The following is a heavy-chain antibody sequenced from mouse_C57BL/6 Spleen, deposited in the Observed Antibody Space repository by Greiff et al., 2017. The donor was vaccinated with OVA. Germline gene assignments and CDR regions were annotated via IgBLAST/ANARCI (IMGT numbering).Heavy chain of an antibody. D-gene: IGHD1-1*01. CDR3: ARVLFYGSSYFDV. J-gene: IGHJ1*03. V-gene: IGHV1-54*01. Sequence: QVQLQQSGAELVRPGTSVKVSCKASGYAFTNYLIEWVKQRPGQGLEWIGVINPGSGGTNYNEKFKGKATLTADKSSSTAYMQLSSLTSEDSAVYFCARVLFYGSSYFDVWGTGTTVTVSS. CDR2: INPGSGGT. CDR1: GYAFTNYL.